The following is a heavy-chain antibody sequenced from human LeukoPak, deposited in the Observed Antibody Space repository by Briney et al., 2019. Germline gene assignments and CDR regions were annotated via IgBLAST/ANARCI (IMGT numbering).Heavy chain of an antibody. Sequence: PSETLSLTCAVYGGSFSGYCWSWIRQPPGKGLEWIGEINHSGSTNYNPSLKSRVTISVDTSKNQFSLKLSSVTAADTAVYYCARFVQNYWGQGTLVTVSS. V-gene: IGHV4-34*01. J-gene: IGHJ4*02. D-gene: IGHD3-16*01. CDR3: ARFVQNY. CDR1: GGSFSGYC. CDR2: INHSGST.